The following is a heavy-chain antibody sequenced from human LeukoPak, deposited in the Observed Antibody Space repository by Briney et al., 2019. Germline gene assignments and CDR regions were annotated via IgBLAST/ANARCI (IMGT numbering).Heavy chain of an antibody. CDR2: IYYSGST. CDR1: GGSISSYY. Sequence: SETLSLTCTVSGGSISSYYWSWIRQPPGKGLEWIGYIYYSGSTNYNPSLKSRVTISVDTSKNQFSLKLSSVTAADTAVYHCARAYSSGWYPPRLDYWGQGTLVTVSS. CDR3: ARAYSSGWYPPRLDY. D-gene: IGHD6-19*01. J-gene: IGHJ4*02. V-gene: IGHV4-59*01.